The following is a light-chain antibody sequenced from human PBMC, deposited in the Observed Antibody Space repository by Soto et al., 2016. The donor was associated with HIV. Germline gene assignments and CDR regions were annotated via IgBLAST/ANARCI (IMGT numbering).Light chain of an antibody. J-gene: IGLJ2*01. CDR3: QSTDSSGSDVI. Sequence: SYQLTQPPSVSVSPGQTARITCSGDALPKQYAYWYQQKPGQAPVLMIYKDSERPSGIPERISGSSSGTTVTLTISGVQAEDEADYYCQSTDSSGSDVIFGGGSKLTVL. CDR1: ALPKQY. CDR2: KDS. V-gene: IGLV3-25*03.